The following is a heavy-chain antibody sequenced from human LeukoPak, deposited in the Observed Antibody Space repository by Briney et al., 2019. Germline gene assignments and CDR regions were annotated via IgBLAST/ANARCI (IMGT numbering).Heavy chain of an antibody. D-gene: IGHD2-2*01. V-gene: IGHV3-7*04. CDR3: ARSTSWYHKFDY. J-gene: IGHJ4*02. CDR1: GLTFSRYW. Sequence: GGSLRLSCAASGLTFSRYWMSWVRQAPGKGLEGVASIKQEGSERYYVDSVKGRFTISSDNAKNSVYVQMNSLRAEDTAVFYCARSTSWYHKFDYWGQGPLVTVSS. CDR2: IKQEGSER.